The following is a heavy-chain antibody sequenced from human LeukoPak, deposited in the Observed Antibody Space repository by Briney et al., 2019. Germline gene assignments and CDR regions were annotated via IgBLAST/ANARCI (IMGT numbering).Heavy chain of an antibody. J-gene: IGHJ4*02. CDR1: GYTFTSYY. D-gene: IGHD5-18*01. CDR2: INPSGGTT. Sequence: GASVKVSCKASGYTFTSYYMHWVRQAPGQGLEWMGIINPSGGTTSYAQNFQGRVTMTRDTSTSTVYMELSSLRSEDTAVYYCARIGRDTAMMNWGQGTLVTVSS. CDR3: ARIGRDTAMMN. V-gene: IGHV1-46*01.